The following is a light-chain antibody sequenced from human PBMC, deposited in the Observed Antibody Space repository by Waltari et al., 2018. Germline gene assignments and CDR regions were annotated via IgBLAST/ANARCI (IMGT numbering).Light chain of an antibody. CDR2: GNN. V-gene: IGLV1-40*01. Sequence: QSVLTQPPSMSGAPGQRVTISCTGSSFNIGAGHDVHWYQVFPGTAPKLLIYGNNNRPSGVPDRFSGSKSDTSASLAIGGLQAEDEADYYCQSFDIRLSGGVVFGGGTKVTVL. CDR1: SFNIGAGHD. J-gene: IGLJ3*02. CDR3: QSFDIRLSGGVV.